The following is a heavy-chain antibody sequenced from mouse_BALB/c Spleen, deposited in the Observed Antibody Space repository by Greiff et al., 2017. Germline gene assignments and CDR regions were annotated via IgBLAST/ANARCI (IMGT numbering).Heavy chain of an antibody. CDR1: GFTFSSYT. V-gene: IGHV5-6-4*01. CDR3: TRDQGDYDVWYFDV. J-gene: IGHJ1*01. CDR2: ISSGGSYT. Sequence: EVKLMESGGGLVKPGGSLKLSCAASGFTFSSYTMSWVRQTPEKRLEWVATISSGGSYTYYPDSVKGRFTISRDNAKNTLYLQMSSLKSEDTAMYYCTRDQGDYDVWYFDVWGAGTTVTVSS. D-gene: IGHD2-4*01.